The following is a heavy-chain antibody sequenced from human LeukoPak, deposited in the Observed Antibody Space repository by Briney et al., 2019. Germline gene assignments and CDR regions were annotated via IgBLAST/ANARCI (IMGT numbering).Heavy chain of an antibody. CDR1: GDSMGRYY. CDR3: GRPYSSGWRLGFHI. CDR2: IHTSGTT. J-gene: IGHJ3*02. Sequence: SETLSLTCTVSGDSMGRYYWSFIRQPAGKGLEWIGRIHTSGTTWYSASLKSRVTMSVDASKNQFSLWLTSVTAADTAVYYCGRPYSSGWRLGFHIWGQGTMVTVFS. V-gene: IGHV4-4*07. D-gene: IGHD6-19*01.